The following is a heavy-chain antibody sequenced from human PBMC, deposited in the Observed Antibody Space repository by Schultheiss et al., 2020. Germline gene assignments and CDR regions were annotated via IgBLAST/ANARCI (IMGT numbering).Heavy chain of an antibody. J-gene: IGHJ3*02. Sequence: GGSLRLSCAASGFTFSSYSMNWVRQAPGKGLEWVSSISSSSSYIYYADSVKGRFTISRDNAKNSLYLQMSSLRAEDTAVYYCARDAGVPASANAFSDAFDIWGQGTMITVAS. V-gene: IGHV3-21*01. D-gene: IGHD2-2*01. CDR2: ISSSSSYI. CDR3: ARDAGVPASANAFSDAFDI. CDR1: GFTFSSYS.